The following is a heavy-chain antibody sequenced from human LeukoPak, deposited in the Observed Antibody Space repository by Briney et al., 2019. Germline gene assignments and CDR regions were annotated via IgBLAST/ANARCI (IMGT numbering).Heavy chain of an antibody. CDR3: ARDGEGYSIGWYGWFDP. V-gene: IGHV1-46*01. CDR2: INPSGGST. CDR1: GYTITSYY. J-gene: IGHJ5*02. D-gene: IGHD6-19*01. Sequence: ASVKVSCKASGYTITSYYLHWVRQAPGQGLEWMGIINPSGGSTSYAQKFQGRVTMTRDTSTSTVYLELSSLTSEDTAVYYCARDGEGYSIGWYGWFDPWGQGALVTVSS.